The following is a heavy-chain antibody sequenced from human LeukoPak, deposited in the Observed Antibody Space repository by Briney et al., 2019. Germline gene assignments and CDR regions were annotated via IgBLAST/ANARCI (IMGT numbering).Heavy chain of an antibody. CDR3: ASGLLLPRFDC. V-gene: IGHV3-11*06. J-gene: IGHJ4*02. Sequence: GGSLRLSCAASGFTFNDYYMSWIRQAPGKGLEWLSYISSSAAYADYAASVKGRFTISRDNAKDLLYLQMDNLRVGDTAVYYCASGLLLPRFDCWGQGTLVTVSS. CDR1: GFTFNDYY. CDR2: ISSSAAYA. D-gene: IGHD2-15*01.